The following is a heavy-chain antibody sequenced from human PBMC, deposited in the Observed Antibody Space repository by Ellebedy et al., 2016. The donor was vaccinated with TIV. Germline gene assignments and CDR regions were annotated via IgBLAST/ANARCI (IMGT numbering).Heavy chain of an antibody. V-gene: IGHV5-51*01. D-gene: IGHD4/OR15-4a*01. CDR1: GYSFTSYW. J-gene: IGHJ6*02. CDR3: ARLPYGGVDYYYYGMDV. Sequence: GESLKISCKGSGYSFTSYWIGWVRQMPGKGLEWMGIIYPGDSDTRYSPSFQGQVTISADKSIGTAYLQWSSLKASDTAMYYCARLPYGGVDYYYYGMDVWGQGTTVTVSS. CDR2: IYPGDSDT.